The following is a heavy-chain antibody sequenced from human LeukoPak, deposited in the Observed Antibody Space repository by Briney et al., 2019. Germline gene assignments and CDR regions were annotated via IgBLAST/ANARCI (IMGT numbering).Heavy chain of an antibody. CDR1: GFIFNNYV. Sequence: GGSLRLSCAASGFIFNNYVMSWVRQGPGKGLEWVSASGGGGGRTYYADSVKGGFTIARDNSKNTLFMQMDSLRAEDTAVYYCAKGEGPTVGVTWGQGTLVTVTS. J-gene: IGHJ4*02. CDR3: AKGEGPTVGVT. CDR2: SGGGGGRT. D-gene: IGHD3-10*01. V-gene: IGHV3-23*01.